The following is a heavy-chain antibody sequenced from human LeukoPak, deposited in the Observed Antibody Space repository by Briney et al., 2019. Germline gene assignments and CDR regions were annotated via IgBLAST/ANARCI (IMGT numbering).Heavy chain of an antibody. CDR2: ISSSSSYI. D-gene: IGHD3-22*01. Sequence: PGGSLRLSCAASGFTFSSYSMNWVRQAPGKGLEWVSSISSSSSYIYYADSVKGRFTISRDNAKNSLYLQMNSLRAEDTAVYYCARHWGYYDSSGYTNWGQGTLVTVSS. J-gene: IGHJ4*02. CDR3: ARHWGYYDSSGYTN. V-gene: IGHV3-21*01. CDR1: GFTFSSYS.